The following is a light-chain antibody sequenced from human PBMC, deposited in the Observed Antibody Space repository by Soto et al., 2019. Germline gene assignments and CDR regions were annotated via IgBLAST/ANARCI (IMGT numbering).Light chain of an antibody. V-gene: IGLV2-14*03. J-gene: IGLJ1*01. CDR2: DVS. Sequence: SLLTQPASVSGSPGQSITISCNGTSSDVGGYIYVSWYQHHPGKAPKLMIFDVSNRPSGVSNRFSGSRSGNKASLTISGLHPEDEADYYCSSYTPSNTRQIVFGSGTKFTV. CDR1: SSDVGGYIY. CDR3: SSYTPSNTRQIV.